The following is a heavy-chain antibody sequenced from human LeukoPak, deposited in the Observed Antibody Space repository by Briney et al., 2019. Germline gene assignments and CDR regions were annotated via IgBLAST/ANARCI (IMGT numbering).Heavy chain of an antibody. CDR3: AREALRYDFWSGFTHGNAFDI. CDR2: LNYSGTT. CDR1: GGSISGSTSY. D-gene: IGHD3-3*01. J-gene: IGHJ3*02. V-gene: IGHV4-39*07. Sequence: SETLSLTCTVSGGSISGSTSYWGWIRQSPGKGLEWIGLLNYSGTTYYNPSFKSRVTISVDTSKNQFSLKLSSVTAADTAVYYCAREALRYDFWSGFTHGNAFDIWGQGTMVTVSS.